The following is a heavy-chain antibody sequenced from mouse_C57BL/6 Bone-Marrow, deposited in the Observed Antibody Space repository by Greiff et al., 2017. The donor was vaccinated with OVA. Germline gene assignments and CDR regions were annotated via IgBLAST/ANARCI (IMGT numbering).Heavy chain of an antibody. D-gene: IGHD1-1*01. V-gene: IGHV5-17*01. CDR3: ARAGLHYGSSYRYFDV. J-gene: IGHJ1*03. CDR1: GFTFSDYG. Sequence: EVQLQESGGGLVKPGGSLKLSCAASGFTFSDYGMHWVRQAPGKGLEWVAYISSGSSTIYYADTVKGRFTISRDNAKNTLFLQLTSLRSEDTAMYYCARAGLHYGSSYRYFDVWGTGTTVTVSS. CDR2: ISSGSSTI.